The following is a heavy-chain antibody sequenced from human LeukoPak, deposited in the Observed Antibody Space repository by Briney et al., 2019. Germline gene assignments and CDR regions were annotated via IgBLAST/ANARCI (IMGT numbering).Heavy chain of an antibody. CDR1: GFTFSSYS. Sequence: GGSLRLSCAASGFTFSSYSMNWVRQAPGKGLEWVSTINNNGGSIFYADSVKGRFTISRDNAKNSLFLHMNSLRAGDTAVYYSARDCSGTKCPSLGYWGQGTLVTVSS. J-gene: IGHJ4*02. CDR3: ARDCSGTKCPSLGY. CDR2: INNNGGSI. D-gene: IGHD2-2*01. V-gene: IGHV3-21*01.